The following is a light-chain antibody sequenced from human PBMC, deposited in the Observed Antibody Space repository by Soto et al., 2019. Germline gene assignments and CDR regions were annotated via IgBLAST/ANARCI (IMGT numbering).Light chain of an antibody. J-gene: IGLJ1*01. CDR2: EVS. CDR1: SSDVGGYNY. Sequence: QSALTQPASVSGSLGQSITISCTGTSSDVGGYNYVSWYQQHPGKAPKHMIYEVSNRPSGVSNRFSGSKSGNTASLTISGLQAEDEADYYCSSYTSSSMEVFGTGTKLTVL. CDR3: SSYTSSSMEV. V-gene: IGLV2-14*01.